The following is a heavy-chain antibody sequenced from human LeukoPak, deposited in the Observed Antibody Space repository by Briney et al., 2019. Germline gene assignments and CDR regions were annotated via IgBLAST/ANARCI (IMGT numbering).Heavy chain of an antibody. CDR2: INHSGST. J-gene: IGHJ4*02. Sequence: PSETLSLTCAVYGGSFSGYYWSWIRQPPGKGLEWIGEINHSGSTNYNPSLKSRVTISVDTSKNQFSLKLSSVTAADTAVYYCARVPFYYGSGSYYIDDYFDYWGQGTLVTVSS. CDR3: ARVPFYYGSGSYYIDDYFDY. V-gene: IGHV4-34*01. D-gene: IGHD3-10*01. CDR1: GGSFSGYY.